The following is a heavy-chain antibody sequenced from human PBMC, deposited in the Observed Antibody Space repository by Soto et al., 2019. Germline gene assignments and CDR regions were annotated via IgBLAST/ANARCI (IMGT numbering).Heavy chain of an antibody. CDR1: GGFVDSGGYY. Sequence: QVQLQESGPGLVKPSRTLTLTCTVSGGFVDSGGYYWTWIRHLPGKGLEWIGYMRYSGSSYYNPSLESRVTMSFDTPKNNFSLKLSSVTAADTAVYYCAITEGDPRHFSDDGRSGWGAFDIWGQGTMVTVSS. V-gene: IGHV4-31*03. CDR3: AITEGDPRHFSDDGRSGWGAFDI. D-gene: IGHD6-19*01. J-gene: IGHJ3*02. CDR2: MRYSGSS.